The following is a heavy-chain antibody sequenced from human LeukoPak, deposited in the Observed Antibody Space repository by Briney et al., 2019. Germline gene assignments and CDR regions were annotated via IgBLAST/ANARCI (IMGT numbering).Heavy chain of an antibody. CDR2: IYYSGST. CDR3: ARDQYYGSGIDY. CDR1: GGSISSISYY. V-gene: IGHV4-39*06. D-gene: IGHD3-10*01. J-gene: IGHJ4*02. Sequence: PSETLSLTCTVSGGSISSISYYWGWIRQPPGKGLEWIGSIYYSGSTYYNPSLKSRVTISVDTSKNQFPLKLSSVTAADTAVYSCARDQYYGSGIDYWGQGTLVTVSS.